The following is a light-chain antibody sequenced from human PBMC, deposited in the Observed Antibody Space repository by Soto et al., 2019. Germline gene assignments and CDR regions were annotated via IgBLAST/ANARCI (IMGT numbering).Light chain of an antibody. V-gene: IGLV2-23*02. CDR2: EVS. CDR1: SSNVGSYNF. J-gene: IGLJ3*02. CDR3: CSYAGYNSLV. Sequence: SVLTQPASVSGSPGQSITISCTGTSSNVGSYNFVSWYRQYPDKAPELIIYEVSQRPSTFFNRYSGSKSGNTASLTVSGLQSDDEADYYCCSYAGYNSLVFGGGTKLTVL.